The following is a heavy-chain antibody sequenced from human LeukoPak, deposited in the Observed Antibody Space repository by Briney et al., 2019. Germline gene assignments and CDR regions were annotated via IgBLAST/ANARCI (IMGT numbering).Heavy chain of an antibody. D-gene: IGHD1-1*01. V-gene: IGHV1-3*01. Sequence: GALVNVSCKTSGYTFISYAIHWVRQAPGQRLEWMGWIHAGTGNTKYSQKFQGRVTITRDTSANTVYMELSRLRPEDTAVYYCARDITIGTTRFDPWGQGTLVTVSP. J-gene: IGHJ5*02. CDR2: IHAGTGNT. CDR1: GYTFISYA. CDR3: ARDITIGTTRFDP.